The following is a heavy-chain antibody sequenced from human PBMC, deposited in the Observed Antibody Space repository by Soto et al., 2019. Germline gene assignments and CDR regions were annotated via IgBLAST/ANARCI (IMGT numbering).Heavy chain of an antibody. Sequence: QVQLVQSGAEVKKPGSSVKVSCKASGGTFSSYAISWVRQAPGQGLEWMGGIIPIFGTANYAQKFQGRVTITADESTSTAYMELSSLRSEDTAVYYCASVLGNYGDYFGYGYYGMDVWGQGTTVTVSS. CDR2: IIPIFGTA. D-gene: IGHD4-17*01. CDR1: GGTFSSYA. CDR3: ASVLGNYGDYFGYGYYGMDV. J-gene: IGHJ6*02. V-gene: IGHV1-69*12.